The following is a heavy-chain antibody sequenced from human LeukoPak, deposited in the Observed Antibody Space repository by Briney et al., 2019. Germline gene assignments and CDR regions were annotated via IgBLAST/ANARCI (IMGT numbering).Heavy chain of an antibody. D-gene: IGHD2-15*01. CDR2: IYYSGST. Sequence: SETLSLTCSVSVGSISSGCYYWSWIRQHPGKGLEWIGYIYYSGSTYYNPSLKSRVTISVDTSKNQFSLKLSSVTAADAAVYYCARSRRDIVVVVAAARGGYFDYWGQGTLVTVSS. CDR3: ARSRRDIVVVVAAARGGYFDY. V-gene: IGHV4-31*03. CDR1: VGSISSGCYY. J-gene: IGHJ4*02.